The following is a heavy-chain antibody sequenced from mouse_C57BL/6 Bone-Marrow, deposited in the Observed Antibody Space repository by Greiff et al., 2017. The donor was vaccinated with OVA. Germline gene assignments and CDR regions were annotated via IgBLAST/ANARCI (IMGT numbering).Heavy chain of an antibody. CDR2: ISDGGSYT. CDR1: GFTFSSYA. J-gene: IGHJ1*03. CDR3: ARDDDYDWYFDV. V-gene: IGHV5-4*01. D-gene: IGHD2-4*01. Sequence: EVQGVESGGGLVKPGGSLKLSCAASGFTFSSYAMSWVRQTPEKRLEWVATISDGGSYTYYPDNVKGRFTISRDNAKNNLYLQMSHLKSEDTAMYYCARDDDYDWYFDVWGTGTTVTVSS.